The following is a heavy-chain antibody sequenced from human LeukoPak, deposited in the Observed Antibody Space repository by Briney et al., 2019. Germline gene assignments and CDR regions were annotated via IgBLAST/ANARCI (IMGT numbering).Heavy chain of an antibody. Sequence: GGSLRLSCAASGFTFDDHGMHWVRQAPGKGLEWVAVIWYDGSNKYYADSVKGRFTISRDNSKNTLYLQMNSLRAEDTAVYYCAKALLGSGSYFDYWGQGTLVTVSS. CDR1: GFTFDDHG. CDR3: AKALLGSGSYFDY. V-gene: IGHV3-33*06. CDR2: IWYDGSNK. D-gene: IGHD5-12*01. J-gene: IGHJ4*02.